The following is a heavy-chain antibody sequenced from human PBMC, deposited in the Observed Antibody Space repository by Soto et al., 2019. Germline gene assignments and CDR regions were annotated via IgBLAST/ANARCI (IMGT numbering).Heavy chain of an antibody. V-gene: IGHV3-43*01. CDR3: AKDMEGGAAAGALDI. CDR2: ISWDGGST. Sequence: GGSLRLSCAASGFTFDDYTMHWVRQAPGKGLEWVSLISWDGGSTYYADSVKGRFTISRDNSKNSLYLQMNSLRTEDAALYDCAKDMEGGAAAGALDIWGQGTMVTVSS. CDR1: GFTFDDYT. J-gene: IGHJ3*02. D-gene: IGHD6-13*01.